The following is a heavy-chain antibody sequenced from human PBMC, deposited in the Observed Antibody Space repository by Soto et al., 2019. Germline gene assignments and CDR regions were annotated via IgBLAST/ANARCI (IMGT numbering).Heavy chain of an antibody. CDR2: ISYDGGNI. D-gene: IGHD4-17*01. V-gene: IGHV3-30-3*01. CDR1: GFTFNSYA. J-gene: IGHJ4*02. CDR3: ARDRLNTPTVTTHLDY. Sequence: LRLSCAASGFTFNSYAMRWVRQAPGKGLEGVAVISYDGGNIYYADSEKGRFTISRDNSANTLYLQMNSLRAEDTAVYYCARDRLNTPTVTTHLDYWGQGTLVTVSS.